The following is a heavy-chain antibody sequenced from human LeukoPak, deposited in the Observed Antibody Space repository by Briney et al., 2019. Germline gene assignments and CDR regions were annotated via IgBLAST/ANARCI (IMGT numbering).Heavy chain of an antibody. V-gene: IGHV1-18*01. CDR2: ISAYNGNT. J-gene: IGHJ6*03. CDR1: GYTFTSYG. D-gene: IGHD5-12*01. CDR3: ARAPHSPTTQYYYYYYMDV. Sequence: ASVKVSCKASGYTFTSYGISWVRQAPGQGLEWMGWISAYNGNTNYAQKLQGRVAMTTDTSTSTAYMELRSLRSDDTAVYYCARAPHSPTTQYYYYYYMDVWGKGTTVTVSS.